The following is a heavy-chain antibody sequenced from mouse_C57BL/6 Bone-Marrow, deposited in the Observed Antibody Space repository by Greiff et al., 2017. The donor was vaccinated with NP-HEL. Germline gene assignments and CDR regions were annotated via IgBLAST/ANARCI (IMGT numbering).Heavy chain of an antibody. Sequence: VQLQQSGAELVKPGASVKMSCKASGYTFTTYPIEWMKQNHGKSLEWIGNFHPYNDDTKYNEKFKGKATLTVEQSSSTVYLELSRLTSDDSAVYYCARKGTYYGSLDYWGQGTTLTVSS. D-gene: IGHD1-1*01. J-gene: IGHJ2*01. CDR1: GYTFTTYP. V-gene: IGHV1-47*01. CDR2: FHPYNDDT. CDR3: ARKGTYYGSLDY.